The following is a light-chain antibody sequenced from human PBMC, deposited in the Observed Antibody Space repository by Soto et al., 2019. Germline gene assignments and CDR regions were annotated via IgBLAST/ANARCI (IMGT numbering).Light chain of an antibody. J-gene: IGKJ4*01. CDR1: QSVNSN. CDR3: QQYNVWPLT. Sequence: EIVMTHSPVTLSVSPGDRATLSCRASQSVNSNLAWYQQKPGQTPKLLIYVATTRATGIPARFSGSGSGTEFTRTIRSLQSEDFAVYYCQQYNVWPLTFGGGTKVEFK. V-gene: IGKV3-15*01. CDR2: VAT.